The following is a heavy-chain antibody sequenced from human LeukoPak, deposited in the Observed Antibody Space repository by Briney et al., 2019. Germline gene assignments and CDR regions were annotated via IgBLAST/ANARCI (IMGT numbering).Heavy chain of an antibody. CDR3: GGAHEGVDKREFFYF. V-gene: IGHV3-7*04. CDR1: GFTFSSYW. D-gene: IGHD3-10*01. J-gene: IGHJ3*01. Sequence: GGSLRLSCAASGFTFSSYWMSWVRQAPGKGLEWVANIKQDGSEKYYVDSVKGRFTISRDNAKNSLYLQMNSLRAEDTAVYYWGGAHEGVDKREFFYFWAQGKMVPV. CDR2: IKQDGSEK.